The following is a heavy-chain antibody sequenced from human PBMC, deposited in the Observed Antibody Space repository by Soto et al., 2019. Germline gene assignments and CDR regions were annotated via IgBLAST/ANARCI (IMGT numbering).Heavy chain of an antibody. J-gene: IGHJ6*02. CDR2: INTDGSTT. CDR1: EFTFNNYW. V-gene: IGHV3-74*01. Sequence: EVQLVESGGGLVQPGGSLRLSCAASEFTFNNYWMHWVRQVPGKGLEWVSRINTDGSTTNYADSVMGRFTXSXXXADXXXXXXXXXXXXXXTAVYYCARGIYLKYGLDVWGQGATVTVSS. D-gene: IGHD3-10*01. CDR3: ARGIYLKYGLDV.